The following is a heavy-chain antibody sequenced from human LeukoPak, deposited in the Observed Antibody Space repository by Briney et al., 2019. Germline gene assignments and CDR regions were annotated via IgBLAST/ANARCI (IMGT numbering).Heavy chain of an antibody. D-gene: IGHD2-2*01. J-gene: IGHJ6*02. CDR1: GFTFSSYA. Sequence: GGSLRLSCAASGFTFSSYAMHWVRQAPGKGLEYVSAISSNGGSTYYANSVKGRFTISRDNSKNTLYLQMGSLRAEDMAVYYCARGHPRYCSSTSCLHYYGMDVWGQGTTVTVSS. V-gene: IGHV3-64*01. CDR2: ISSNGGST. CDR3: ARGHPRYCSSTSCLHYYGMDV.